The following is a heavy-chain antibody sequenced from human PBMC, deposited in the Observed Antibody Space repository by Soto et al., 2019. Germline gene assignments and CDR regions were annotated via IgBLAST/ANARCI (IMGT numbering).Heavy chain of an antibody. J-gene: IGHJ3*02. CDR2: TWYDGSNK. D-gene: IGHD6-19*01. Sequence: PGGSLRLSCAASGFTFSNYVMHWVRQAPGKGLEWVAVTWYDGSNKYYAESVKGRFTISRDNSKSTLYLHMDSLRAEDTAVYYCARDLGTGAVAAAFDIWGQGTMVTVSS. CDR1: GFTFSNYV. CDR3: ARDLGTGAVAAAFDI. V-gene: IGHV3-33*01.